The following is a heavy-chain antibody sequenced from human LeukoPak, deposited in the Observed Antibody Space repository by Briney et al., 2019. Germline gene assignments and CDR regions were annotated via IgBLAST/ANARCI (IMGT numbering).Heavy chain of an antibody. V-gene: IGHV3-23*01. D-gene: IGHD7-27*01. CDR1: GFTFSSYA. J-gene: IGHJ4*02. CDR3: AKDLHWGLDY. CDR2: ISGSGKST. Sequence: GGSLRLSCAASGFTFSSYAMNWVRQAPGKGLEWVSGISGSGKSTYYADSVKGRFTISRDNSKNTLYLRVSNLRAEDSAVYFCAKDLHWGLDYWGQGTLVTVSS.